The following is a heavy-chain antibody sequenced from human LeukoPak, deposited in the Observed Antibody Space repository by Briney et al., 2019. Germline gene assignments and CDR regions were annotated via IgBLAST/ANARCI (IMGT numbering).Heavy chain of an antibody. J-gene: IGHJ2*01. V-gene: IGHV1-2*02. Sequence: GASVKVSCKASGYTFTGYYMHWVRQAPGQGLEWMGWINPNSGGTNCAQKFQGRVTMTRDTSISTAYMELSRLRSDDTAVYYCARGGGHYDILTGYYPHWYFDLWGRGTLVPVSS. CDR2: INPNSGGT. CDR1: GYTFTGYY. CDR3: ARGGGHYDILTGYYPHWYFDL. D-gene: IGHD3-9*01.